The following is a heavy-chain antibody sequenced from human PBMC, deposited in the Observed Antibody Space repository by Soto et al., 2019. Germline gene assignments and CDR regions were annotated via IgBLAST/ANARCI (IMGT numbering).Heavy chain of an antibody. Sequence: GGSLRLSCAASGFTFSSYWMHWVRQASGKGLVWVSRISFDGSTTTYADSVKGRFTISRDNAKNTLYLQMNSLRAEDTAVYYCARGGAHTAMANEYWGQGALVTVSS. CDR1: GFTFSSYW. D-gene: IGHD5-18*01. V-gene: IGHV3-74*01. CDR3: ARGGAHTAMANEY. J-gene: IGHJ4*02. CDR2: ISFDGSTT.